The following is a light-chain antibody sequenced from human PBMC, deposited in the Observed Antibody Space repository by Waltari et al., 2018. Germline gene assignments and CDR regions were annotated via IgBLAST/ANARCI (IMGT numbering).Light chain of an antibody. V-gene: IGKV1-9*01. CDR1: QAISTF. J-gene: IGKJ2*01. CDR2: AAS. CDR3: QQLSDFPYT. Sequence: DIQLTQSPSFLSASVRDRVSVTCRASQAISTFLVWYQQMPGKAPKVLIHAASSLGTGVPSRFSGSGSGTEFTLTISSLQPEDFATYYCQQLSDFPYTFGQGTKLEIK.